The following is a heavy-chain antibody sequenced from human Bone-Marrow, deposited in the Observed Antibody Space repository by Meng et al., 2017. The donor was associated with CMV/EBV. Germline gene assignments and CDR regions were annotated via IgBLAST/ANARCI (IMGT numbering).Heavy chain of an antibody. Sequence: ASVKVSCKASGYTFTSYGISWVRQAPGQGLEWMGWISAYNGNTNYAQKLQGRVTMTTDTSTSTAYMELRSLRSDDTAVYYVASWGLRYDILTGYYKGYPTNGMDVWGQGTTVTVSS. J-gene: IGHJ6*02. CDR2: ISAYNGNT. CDR1: GYTFTSYG. V-gene: IGHV1-18*01. D-gene: IGHD3-9*01. CDR3: ASWGLRYDILTGYYKGYPTNGMDV.